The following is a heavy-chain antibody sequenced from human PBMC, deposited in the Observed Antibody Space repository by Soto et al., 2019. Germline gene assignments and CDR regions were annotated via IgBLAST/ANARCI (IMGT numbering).Heavy chain of an antibody. Sequence: GGSLRLSCAASGFTFSSYAMSWVRQAPGKGLEWVSAISGSGGSTYYADSVKGRFTISRDNSKNTLYLQMNSLRAEDTAVYYCAKDSFGRSVVVVSWFDPWGQGTLVTVSS. J-gene: IGHJ5*02. V-gene: IGHV3-23*01. CDR1: GFTFSSYA. CDR3: AKDSFGRSVVVVSWFDP. D-gene: IGHD2-15*01. CDR2: ISGSGGST.